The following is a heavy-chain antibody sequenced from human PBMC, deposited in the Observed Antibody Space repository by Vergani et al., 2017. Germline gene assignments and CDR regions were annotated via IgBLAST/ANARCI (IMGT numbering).Heavy chain of an antibody. V-gene: IGHV3-30*14. D-gene: IGHD5-12*01. CDR2: ISYDGSNK. CDR3: ARDRSGYDVIDY. CDR1: GFTFSSYA. J-gene: IGHJ4*02. Sequence: QVQLVESGGGVVQPGRSPRLSCAASGFTFSSYAMHWVRQAPGKGLEWVAVISYDGSNKYYADSVKGRFTISRDNSKNTLYLQMNSLRAEDTAVYYCARDRSGYDVIDYWGQGTLVTVSS.